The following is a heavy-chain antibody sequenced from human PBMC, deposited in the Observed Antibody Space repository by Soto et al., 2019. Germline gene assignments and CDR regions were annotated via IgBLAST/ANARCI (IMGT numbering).Heavy chain of an antibody. Sequence: TGGSLRLSCAASGFTFSSYSMNWVRQAPGKGLEWVSSISSSSSYIYYADSVKGRFTISRDNAKNSLYLQMNSLRAEDTAVYYCARDKATYYYDSSGSFDPWGQGTLVTVSS. V-gene: IGHV3-21*01. J-gene: IGHJ5*02. CDR3: ARDKATYYYDSSGSFDP. CDR1: GFTFSSYS. CDR2: ISSSSSYI. D-gene: IGHD3-22*01.